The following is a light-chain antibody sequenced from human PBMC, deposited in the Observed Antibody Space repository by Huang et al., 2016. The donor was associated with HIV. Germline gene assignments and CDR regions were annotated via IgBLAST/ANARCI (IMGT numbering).Light chain of an antibody. Sequence: IVMTQSPATLSVSPGERATLSCRASQSVNNNLAWYQQQPGQAPRLLIYGASTRATGIPARFSGSGSGTEFTLTISSLQFEDFAVYYCQQYDKWPPITFGQGTRLEIK. CDR2: GAS. CDR1: QSVNNN. J-gene: IGKJ5*01. V-gene: IGKV3D-15*01. CDR3: QQYDKWPPIT.